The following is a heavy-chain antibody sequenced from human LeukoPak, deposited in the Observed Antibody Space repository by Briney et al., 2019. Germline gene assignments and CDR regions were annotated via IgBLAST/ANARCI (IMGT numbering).Heavy chain of an antibody. CDR1: GGTFISYA. D-gene: IGHD2-15*01. Sequence: ASVKVSCKASGGTFISYAISWVRQAPGQGLEWMGGIIPIFGTANYAQKFQGRVTITTDESTSTAYMELSSLRSEDTAVYYCAAALFSWDIVVVVAATRRWNWFDPWGQGTLVTVSS. V-gene: IGHV1-69*05. CDR2: IIPIFGTA. CDR3: AAALFSWDIVVVVAATRRWNWFDP. J-gene: IGHJ5*02.